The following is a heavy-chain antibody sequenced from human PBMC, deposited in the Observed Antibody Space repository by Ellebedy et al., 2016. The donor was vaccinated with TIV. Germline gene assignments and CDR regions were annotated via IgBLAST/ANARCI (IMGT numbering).Heavy chain of an antibody. V-gene: IGHV3-48*04. D-gene: IGHD4-17*01. CDR1: GFTFNSYP. J-gene: IGHJ4*02. Sequence: LSLTCAASGFTFNSYPMNWVRQAPGKGLEWVSYISASNSTLFYADSVKGRFTISRDNTKNSVYLEMNSLRPEDTAVYYCARSDEYGDYVFDSWGQGSLVIVSS. CDR3: ARSDEYGDYVFDS. CDR2: ISASNSTL.